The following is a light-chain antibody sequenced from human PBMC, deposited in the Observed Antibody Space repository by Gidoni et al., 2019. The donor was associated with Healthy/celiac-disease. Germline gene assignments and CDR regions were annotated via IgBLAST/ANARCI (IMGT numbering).Light chain of an antibody. CDR3: QQSYSTL. CDR2: AAS. Sequence: DIQMTQSPSSLSASVGDRVTITCRASQSISSYLNWYQQKPGKAPKLLIYAASSLQSGVPSRFSGSGSGTDFTLTISSPQPEDFATYYCQQSYSTLFGQGTKLEIK. CDR1: QSISSY. V-gene: IGKV1-39*01. J-gene: IGKJ2*01.